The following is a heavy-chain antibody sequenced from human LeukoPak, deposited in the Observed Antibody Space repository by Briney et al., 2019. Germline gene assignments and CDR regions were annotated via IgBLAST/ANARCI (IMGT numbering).Heavy chain of an antibody. J-gene: IGHJ2*01. D-gene: IGHD3-10*01. V-gene: IGHV3-9*01. Sequence: PGGSLRLSCAASGFTFDDYAMHWVRQAPGKGLEWVSGISWNSGSIGYADSVKGRFTISRDNSKNTLYLQMNSLRAEDTAVYYCARDQSGPGSLGYFDLWGRGTLVTVSS. CDR1: GFTFDDYA. CDR2: ISWNSGSI. CDR3: ARDQSGPGSLGYFDL.